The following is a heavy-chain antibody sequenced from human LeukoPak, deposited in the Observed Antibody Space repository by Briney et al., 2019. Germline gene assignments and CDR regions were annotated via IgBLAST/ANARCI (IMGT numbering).Heavy chain of an antibody. CDR3: ARDPSYYYDNSGYFDS. CDR2: ISSSGSTI. J-gene: IGHJ4*02. CDR1: GFTFSDYY. Sequence: TGGSLRLSCAASGFTFSDYYMSWIRQAPGKGLEWVSYISSSGSTIYYADSVKGRFTISRDNAKNSLYLQMNDLTAEDTAVYYCARDPSYYYDNSGYFDSWGQGTLVTVSS. V-gene: IGHV3-11*04. D-gene: IGHD3-22*01.